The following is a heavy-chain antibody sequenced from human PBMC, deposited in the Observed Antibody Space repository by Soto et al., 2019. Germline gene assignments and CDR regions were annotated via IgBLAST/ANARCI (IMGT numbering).Heavy chain of an antibody. Sequence: QSPTLSLTCAISGDSVSSNSAAWNWIRQSPSRGLEWLGRTYYRSKWYNDYAVSVKSRITINPDTSKNQFSLQLNSVTPEDTAVYYCARDPVVAGKNWFDPWGQGTLVTVSS. D-gene: IGHD6-19*01. V-gene: IGHV6-1*01. J-gene: IGHJ5*02. CDR2: TYYRSKWYN. CDR3: ARDPVVAGKNWFDP. CDR1: GDSVSSNSAA.